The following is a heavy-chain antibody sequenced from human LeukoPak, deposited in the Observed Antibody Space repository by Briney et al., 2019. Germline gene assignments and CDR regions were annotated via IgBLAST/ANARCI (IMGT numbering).Heavy chain of an antibody. D-gene: IGHD3-22*01. Sequence: AETLSLTCTVSGDPISSYYWSWIRQPAGKGLEWIGRIYPTGSTYYNPSLKSRVTMSVDTSKNQFSLNLSSVTAADTAVYYCARSTYYYDGSGYYGGLLYWGQGTLVTVSS. CDR3: ARSTYYYDGSGYYGGLLY. J-gene: IGHJ4*02. CDR1: GDPISSYY. V-gene: IGHV4-4*07. CDR2: IYPTGST.